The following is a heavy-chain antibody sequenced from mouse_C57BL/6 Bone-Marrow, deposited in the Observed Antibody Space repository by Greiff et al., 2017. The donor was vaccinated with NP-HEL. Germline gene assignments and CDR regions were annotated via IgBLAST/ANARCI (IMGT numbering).Heavy chain of an antibody. D-gene: IGHD4-1*01. Sequence: QVQLKESGAELVKPGASVKMSCKASGYTFTSYWITWVKQRPGQGLEWIGDIYPGSGSTNYNEKFKSKATLTVDTSSSTAYMQLSSLTSEDSAVYYCARWEIYYYAMDYWGQGTSVTVSS. CDR2: IYPGSGST. J-gene: IGHJ4*01. CDR1: GYTFTSYW. V-gene: IGHV1-55*01. CDR3: ARWEIYYYAMDY.